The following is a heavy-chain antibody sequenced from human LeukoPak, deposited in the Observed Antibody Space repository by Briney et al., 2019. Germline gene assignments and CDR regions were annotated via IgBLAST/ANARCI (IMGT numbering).Heavy chain of an antibody. Sequence: GGSLRLSCAASGFTFRSYWMSWVRQAPGKGLEWVANIKQDGSEKNYVDSVKGRFTISRDNAKNSLYLQMNSLRAEDTAVYYCARALYNRGWYPDYFDSWGQGTLVTVSA. D-gene: IGHD6-19*01. CDR2: IKQDGSEK. CDR1: GFTFRSYW. CDR3: ARALYNRGWYPDYFDS. J-gene: IGHJ4*02. V-gene: IGHV3-7*03.